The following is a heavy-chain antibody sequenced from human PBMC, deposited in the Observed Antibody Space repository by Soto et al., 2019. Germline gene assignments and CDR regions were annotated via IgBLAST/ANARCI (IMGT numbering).Heavy chain of an antibody. V-gene: IGHV3-64D*06. CDR2: ISINGGST. J-gene: IGHJ4*02. CDR3: VSHRNYIVVSGSFFDY. D-gene: IGHD6-19*01. Sequence: GGSLRLSCSASGFTFSIYAMHWVRQAPGKGLEYVSSISINGGSTHYADSVKGRFTISRDNSKNTQYLQMSSLRADDTAVYFCVSHRNYIVVSGSFFDYWSRGTLVTVSS. CDR1: GFTFSIYA.